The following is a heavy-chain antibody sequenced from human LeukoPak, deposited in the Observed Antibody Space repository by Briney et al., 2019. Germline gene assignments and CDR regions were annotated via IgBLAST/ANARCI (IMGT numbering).Heavy chain of an antibody. D-gene: IGHD3-16*01. CDR1: GFTFSSYG. CDR2: IYSGGST. V-gene: IGHV3-53*01. J-gene: IGHJ4*02. CDR3: ARDNLRGGNDY. Sequence: GGSLRLSCAASGFTFSSYGMHWVRQAPGKGLEWVSVIYSGGSTYYADSVKGRFTISRDTSKNTLFLQMNSLRDEDTAVYYCARDNLRGGNDYWGQGTLVTVSS.